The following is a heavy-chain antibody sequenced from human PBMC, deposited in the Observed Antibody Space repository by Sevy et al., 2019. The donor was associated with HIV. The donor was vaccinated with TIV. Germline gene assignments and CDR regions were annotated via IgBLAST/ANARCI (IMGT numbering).Heavy chain of an antibody. CDR1: GGSVSSGSYY. CDR2: IYYSGST. CDR3: ARDCGGYDAGGWFDP. V-gene: IGHV4-61*01. D-gene: IGHD5-12*01. Sequence: SETLSLTCTVSGGSVSSGSYYWSWIRQPPGKGLEWIGYIYYSGSTNYNPSLKSRVTISVDTSKNQFSLKLSSVTAADTAVYYCARDCGGYDAGGWFDPWGQGTLVTVSS. J-gene: IGHJ5*02.